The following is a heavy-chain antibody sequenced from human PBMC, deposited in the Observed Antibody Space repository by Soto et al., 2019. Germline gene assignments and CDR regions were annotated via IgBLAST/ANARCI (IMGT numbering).Heavy chain of an antibody. J-gene: IGHJ6*02. D-gene: IGHD2-2*01. CDR1: GGTFSSYA. Sequence: QVQLVQSGAEVKKPGSSVKVSCKASGGTFSSYAISWVRQAPGQGLEWMGGIIPISGTANYALKFQGRVTITADESTSSVYMELSSLRSEDTAVYFWARSQGSSTSLEIYYYYYYGMDVWGQGTTVTVSS. CDR3: ARSQGSSTSLEIYYYYYYGMDV. CDR2: IIPISGTA. V-gene: IGHV1-69*01.